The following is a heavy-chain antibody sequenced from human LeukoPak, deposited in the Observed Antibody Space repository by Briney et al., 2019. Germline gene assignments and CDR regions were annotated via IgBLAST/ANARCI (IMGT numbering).Heavy chain of an antibody. CDR2: ISGYDGNT. V-gene: IGHV1-18*04. CDR1: GYTFTGYY. CDR3: ARAVGDNSGMITYFDY. J-gene: IGHJ4*02. D-gene: IGHD6-25*01. Sequence: ASVKVSCKASGYTFTGYYMHWVRQAPGQGLEWMGWISGYDGNTNYAQKVQDRVTMTTDTSTRTAYLELRSLISDDTAVYYCARAVGDNSGMITYFDYWGQGTLVTVSS.